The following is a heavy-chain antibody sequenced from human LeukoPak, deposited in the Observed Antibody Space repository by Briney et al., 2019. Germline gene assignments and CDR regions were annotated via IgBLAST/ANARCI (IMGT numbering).Heavy chain of an antibody. CDR1: VYTFTSYD. J-gene: IGHJ4*02. Sequence: ASVTVSCTASVYTFTSYDINWVRQATGQGLEWMGWMNPNSGNTGYAQKFQGRVTMTRNTSISTAYMELSSLRSEDTAVYYCARIFWTGEFDYWGQGTLVTVSS. V-gene: IGHV1-8*01. CDR2: MNPNSGNT. CDR3: ARIFWTGEFDY. D-gene: IGHD3/OR15-3a*01.